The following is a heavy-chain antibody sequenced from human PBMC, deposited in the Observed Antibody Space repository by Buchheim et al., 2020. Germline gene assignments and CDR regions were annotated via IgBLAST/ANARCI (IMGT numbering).Heavy chain of an antibody. J-gene: IGHJ4*02. CDR1: GFTVSSNY. D-gene: IGHD3-16*02. Sequence: EVQLVESGGGLVQPGGSLRLSCAASGFTVSSNYMSWVRQAPGKGLEWVSVIYSGGSTYYADSVKGRFTISRDNSKNTLYLQMSSLRSEDTAVYYCARAGELRLGELSPLDYWGQGTL. CDR3: ARAGELRLGELSPLDY. V-gene: IGHV3-66*01. CDR2: IYSGGST.